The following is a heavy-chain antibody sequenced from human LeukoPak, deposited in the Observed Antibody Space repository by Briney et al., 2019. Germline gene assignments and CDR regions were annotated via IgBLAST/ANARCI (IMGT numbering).Heavy chain of an antibody. V-gene: IGHV3-53*01. D-gene: IGHD2-21*02. CDR3: ARDDAVTASLDY. Sequence: GGSLRLSCAASGFTVSSNYMSWVRQAPGKGLEWVSVIYSGGSTYYADSVKGRFTISRGNSKNTLYLQMNSLRAEDTAVYYCARDDAVTASLDYWGQGTLVTVSS. CDR2: IYSGGST. J-gene: IGHJ4*02. CDR1: GFTVSSNY.